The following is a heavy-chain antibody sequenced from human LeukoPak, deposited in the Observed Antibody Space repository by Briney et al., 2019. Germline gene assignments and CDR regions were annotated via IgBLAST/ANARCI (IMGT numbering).Heavy chain of an antibody. CDR1: GVSISSSNSY. CDR2: IYYSGNT. J-gene: IGHJ3*02. V-gene: IGHV4-39*02. Sequence: SETLSLTCTVSGVSISSSNSYWGWIRQPPGKGLEWIGSIYYSGNTYYNASLKSQVSISIDTSKNQFSLRLTSVTAADTAVYYCARDRYSSSRYGAPDAFDIWGQGTMVTVSS. D-gene: IGHD6-13*01. CDR3: ARDRYSSSRYGAPDAFDI.